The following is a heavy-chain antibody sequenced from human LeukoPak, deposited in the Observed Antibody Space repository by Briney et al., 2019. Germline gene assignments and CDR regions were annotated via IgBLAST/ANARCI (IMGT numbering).Heavy chain of an antibody. Sequence: GGSLRLSCAASGFTFSSYGMHWVRQAPGKGLEWVAVIWYDGSNKYYADSVKGRFTISRDNSKNTLYLQMNSLRAEDTAVYYCARDRSGIAVAGTSYWGQGTLVTVSS. J-gene: IGHJ4*02. D-gene: IGHD6-19*01. V-gene: IGHV3-33*01. CDR3: ARDRSGIAVAGTSY. CDR2: IWYDGSNK. CDR1: GFTFSSYG.